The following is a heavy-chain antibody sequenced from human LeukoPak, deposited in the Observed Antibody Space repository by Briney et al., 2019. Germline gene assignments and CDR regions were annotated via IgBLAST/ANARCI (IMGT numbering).Heavy chain of an antibody. CDR1: GYTFTSYG. V-gene: IGHV1-2*02. CDR3: ARDSRSLLDY. CDR2: INPNSGGT. Sequence: ASVKVSCKASGYTFTSYGISWVRQAPGQGLEWMGWINPNSGGTNYAQKFQGRVTMTRDTSISTAYMELSRLRSDDTAVYYCARDSRSLLDYWGQGTLVTVSS. J-gene: IGHJ4*02.